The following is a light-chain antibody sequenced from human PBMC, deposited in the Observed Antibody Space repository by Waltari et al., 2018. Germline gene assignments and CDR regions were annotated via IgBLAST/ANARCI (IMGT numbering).Light chain of an antibody. CDR1: SSDIGSYNY. V-gene: IGLV2-14*01. J-gene: IGLJ3*02. CDR2: EVT. CDR3: SSYRSRNTPVL. Sequence: QSALTQPASVSGSPGQSITISCPGTSSDIGSYNYVSWYQQHPGKAPNLMISEVTNRPPGVPDRFSGSKSGNTASLRISGLQAEDEADYYCSSYRSRNTPVLFGGGTTLTVV.